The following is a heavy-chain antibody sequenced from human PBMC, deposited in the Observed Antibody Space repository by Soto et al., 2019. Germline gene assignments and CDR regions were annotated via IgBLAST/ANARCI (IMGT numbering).Heavy chain of an antibody. CDR2: IGQNGGGM. J-gene: IGHJ4*01. CDR1: GFTFTNYW. V-gene: IGHV3-7*03. Sequence: GGSLRLSCAASGFTFTNYWMNWVRQAPGKGLESVANIGQNGGGMNYVDSVRGRFTASRNNAKNSLLLQMNSLRAEDTAVYYCARGTPKPGVDYWGQGTLVTVSS. CDR3: ARGTPKPGVDY. D-gene: IGHD1-7*01.